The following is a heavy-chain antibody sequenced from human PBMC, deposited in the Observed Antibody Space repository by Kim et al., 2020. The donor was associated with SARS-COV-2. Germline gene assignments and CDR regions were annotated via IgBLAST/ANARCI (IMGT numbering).Heavy chain of an antibody. J-gene: IGHJ5*02. CDR3: ARALGNRPDSEYNWFDP. CDR2: IKQDGSKQ. D-gene: IGHD2-2*01. CDR1: GFSFRNYW. Sequence: GGSLRLSCAASGFSFRNYWMSWVRQAPGKGLEWVANIKQDGSKQYFVDSVKGRFTISRDNAKNSLYLQMNSLRAEDTATYYCARALGNRPDSEYNWFDPWGQGTLVTVSS. V-gene: IGHV3-7*03.